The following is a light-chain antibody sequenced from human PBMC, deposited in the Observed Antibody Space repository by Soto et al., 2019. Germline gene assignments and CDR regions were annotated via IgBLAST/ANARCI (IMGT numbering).Light chain of an antibody. CDR1: QSISSY. Sequence: DIQMTQSPSSLSASVGDRVTITCRASQSISSYLNWYQQKPGKAPKLLIYAASSLQSGVPSRFSGSGSGTDFTLTISSLPPEDFATYDCQQSYSTPRTFGQGTKVEIK. CDR3: QQSYSTPRT. J-gene: IGKJ1*01. CDR2: AAS. V-gene: IGKV1-39*01.